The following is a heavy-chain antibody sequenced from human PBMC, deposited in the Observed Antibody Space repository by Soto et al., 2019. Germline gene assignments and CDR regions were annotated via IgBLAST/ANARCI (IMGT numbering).Heavy chain of an antibody. CDR1: GGTFSNYA. Sequence: SVKVSCKASGGTFSNYAINWVRQAPGQGLEWMGGIIPLFGTPNYAQKFQGRVTFTAHKSTSTAYMELRSLRSDDTAVYYCARGWETVGTTTPFAYWGQGTLVTVPS. J-gene: IGHJ4*02. D-gene: IGHD1-26*01. CDR2: IIPLFGTP. V-gene: IGHV1-69*06. CDR3: ARGWETVGTTTPFAY.